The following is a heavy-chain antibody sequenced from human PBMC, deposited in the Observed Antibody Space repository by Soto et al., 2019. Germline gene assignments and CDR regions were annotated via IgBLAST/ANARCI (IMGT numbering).Heavy chain of an antibody. CDR2: IKYRGTP. J-gene: IGHJ3*02. CDR1: GSSITSTRCQ. V-gene: IGHV4-39*01. D-gene: IGHD1-26*01. CDR3: ARHGITGSYYDAFDI. Sequence: TLSLTCTLTGSSITSTRCQCEWIRKPPGQGLERLVSIKYRGTPSYNPSLKSRVTLSMDTSKNQFALKLSSVTAAETAVYYCARHGITGSYYDAFDIWGQGTMVT.